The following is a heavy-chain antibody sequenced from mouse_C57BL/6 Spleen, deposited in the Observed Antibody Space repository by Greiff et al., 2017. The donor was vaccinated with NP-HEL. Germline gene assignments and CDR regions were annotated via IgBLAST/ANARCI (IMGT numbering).Heavy chain of an antibody. Sequence: VQLQQSGPELVKPGASVKMSCKASGYTFTDYNMHWVKQSHGKSLEWIGYINPNNGGTSYNQKFKGKATLTVNKSSSTAYMELRSLTSEDSAVYYCARGGTLTTGFAYWGQGTLVTVSA. CDR2: INPNNGGT. CDR3: ARGGTLTTGFAY. V-gene: IGHV1-22*01. CDR1: GYTFTDYN. D-gene: IGHD1-1*01. J-gene: IGHJ3*01.